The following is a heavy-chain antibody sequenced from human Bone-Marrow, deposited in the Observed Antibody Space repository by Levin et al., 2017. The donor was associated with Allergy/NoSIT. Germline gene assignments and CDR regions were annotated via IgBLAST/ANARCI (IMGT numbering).Heavy chain of an antibody. CDR2: IFHSGST. J-gene: IGHJ3*01. V-gene: IGHV4-59*01. CDR1: GVSIRSYY. CDR3: AREVGSTRAFDV. Sequence: SETLSLTCNVSGVSIRSYYWTWIRQPPGKGLEWIGYIFHSGSTNYSPSLKSRVAMSVDTSKNQFSLSLNSVTVADTAVYYCAREVGSTRAFDVWGRGTLVTVSS. D-gene: IGHD1-26*01.